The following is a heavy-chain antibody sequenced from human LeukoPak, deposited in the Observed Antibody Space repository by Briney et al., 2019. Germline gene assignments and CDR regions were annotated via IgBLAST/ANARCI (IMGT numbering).Heavy chain of an antibody. V-gene: IGHV3-74*01. Sequence: GGSLRLSCAASGFTFSSYWMHWVCQAPGKGLVWVSRINSDGSSTNYADSVKGRFTISRDNAKNTLYLQMNSLRAEDTAVYYCASGYGYTAMAGSDYWGQGTLVTVSS. CDR1: GFTFSSYW. CDR2: INSDGSST. CDR3: ASGYGYTAMAGSDY. J-gene: IGHJ4*02. D-gene: IGHD5-18*01.